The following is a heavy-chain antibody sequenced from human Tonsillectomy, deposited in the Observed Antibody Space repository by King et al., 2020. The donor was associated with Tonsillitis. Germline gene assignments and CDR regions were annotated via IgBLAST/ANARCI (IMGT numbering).Heavy chain of an antibody. CDR3: STYRTPIWY. CDR1: GFTFTDAW. Sequence: VQLVESGGGLVEPGGSLRLSCAASGFTFTDAWMHWVRQAPGKGLEWVGRIKRKSDGGTTDYAAPVKGRFTISRDDSKNTVYLEMNSLKTEDAAVYYCSTYRTPIWYWGQGTLVTVSS. V-gene: IGHV3-15*01. D-gene: IGHD3-3*01. J-gene: IGHJ4*02. CDR2: IKRKSDGGTT.